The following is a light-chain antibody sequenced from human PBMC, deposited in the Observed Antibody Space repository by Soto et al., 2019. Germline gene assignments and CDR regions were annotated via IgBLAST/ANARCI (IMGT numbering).Light chain of an antibody. CDR2: AAS. Sequence: DIQMTQSPSSLSASVGDRVTITCRASQNIGNNLNWYQQKPGRVPKLLIYAASRVHSGVPSRFSASGSGTDFTVTISSLQLEDLATYYCQQSHSSPPNTFGQGTTVEMK. CDR3: QQSHSSPPNT. V-gene: IGKV1-39*01. CDR1: QNIGNN. J-gene: IGKJ2*01.